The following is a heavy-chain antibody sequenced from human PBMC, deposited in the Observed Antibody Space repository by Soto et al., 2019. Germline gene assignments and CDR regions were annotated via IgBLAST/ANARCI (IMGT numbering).Heavy chain of an antibody. CDR1: GYTFTSYD. CDR3: ARVVSPRRYYDSSDRDAFDI. J-gene: IGHJ3*02. CDR2: MNPNSGNT. V-gene: IGHV1-8*01. D-gene: IGHD3-22*01. Sequence: GASVKVSCKASGYTFTSYDINWVRQATGQGLEWMGWMNPNSGNTGYAQKFQGRVTMTRNTSISTAYMELSSLRSEDTAVYYCARVVSPRRYYDSSDRDAFDIWGQGTMVTVSS.